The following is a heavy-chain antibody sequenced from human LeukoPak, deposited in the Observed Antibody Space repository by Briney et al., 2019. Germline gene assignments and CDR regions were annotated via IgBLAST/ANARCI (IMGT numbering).Heavy chain of an antibody. D-gene: IGHD3-22*01. CDR1: GDSIISGGYY. V-gene: IGHV4-39*07. J-gene: IGHJ4*02. Sequence: SETLSLTCSVSGDSIISGGYYWSWIRQPPGKGLEWMGEINHSGSTNYNPSLKSRVTISVDTSKNQFSLKLSSVTAADTAVYYCAREPYHYYYDSSGYYDYWGQGTLVTVSS. CDR2: INHSGST. CDR3: AREPYHYYYDSSGYYDY.